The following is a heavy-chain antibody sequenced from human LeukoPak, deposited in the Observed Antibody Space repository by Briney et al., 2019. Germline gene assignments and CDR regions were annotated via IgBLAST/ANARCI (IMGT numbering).Heavy chain of an antibody. CDR3: ARDVGVTVADIDY. CDR2: IWFDGSKK. Sequence: GRSLRLSCAASGFTFSSYGMHWVRQAPGKGLEWVAVIWFDGSKKYYADSVKGRYTISRDNSKSTLYLQMNSLRADDTAAYYCARDVGVTVADIDYWGQGTLVTVSS. V-gene: IGHV3-33*08. CDR1: GFTFSSYG. J-gene: IGHJ4*02. D-gene: IGHD6-19*01.